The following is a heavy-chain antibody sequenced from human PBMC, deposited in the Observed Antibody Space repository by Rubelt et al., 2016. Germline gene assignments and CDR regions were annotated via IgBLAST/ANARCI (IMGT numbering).Heavy chain of an antibody. Sequence: QVQLQESGPGLVKPSQTLSLTCTVSGGSISSGGYYWSWIRQHPGKGLEWIGSISYSGTTKYNPSLTIRVTMSVDTSKKQFTLRVSAVTAADAAVYYCARERRDPYYNYYYMDVWGRGTTVTVSS. V-gene: IGHV4-31*03. CDR1: GGSISSGGYY. CDR2: ISYSGTT. J-gene: IGHJ6*03. CDR3: ARERRDPYYNYYYMDV.